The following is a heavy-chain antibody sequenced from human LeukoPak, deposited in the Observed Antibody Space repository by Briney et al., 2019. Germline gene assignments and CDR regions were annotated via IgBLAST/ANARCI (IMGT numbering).Heavy chain of an antibody. CDR3: ARAGYYYGSGISATYPDNYYGMDV. V-gene: IGHV4-31*03. Sequence: SETLSLTCTVSGGSISSGGYSWSWIRQHPGKGLEWIGYIYYSGSTYYNPSLKSRVTISVDTSKNQFSLKLSSVTAADTAVYYCARAGYYYGSGISATYPDNYYGMDVWGQGTTVTVSS. CDR1: GGSISSGGYS. D-gene: IGHD3-10*01. J-gene: IGHJ6*02. CDR2: IYYSGST.